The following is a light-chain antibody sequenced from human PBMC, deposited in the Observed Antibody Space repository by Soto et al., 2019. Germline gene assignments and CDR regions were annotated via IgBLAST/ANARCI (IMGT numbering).Light chain of an antibody. Sequence: DIQMTQSPSTLSASVGDRVTITCRASHSISSWLAWYQQKPGKAPKLLIYDASSLESGVPSRFSGSGSGTEFTLTISSLQPDDFATYYCQQYNSYLAFGQGTKVDIK. CDR3: QQYNSYLA. J-gene: IGKJ1*01. CDR1: HSISSW. CDR2: DAS. V-gene: IGKV1-5*01.